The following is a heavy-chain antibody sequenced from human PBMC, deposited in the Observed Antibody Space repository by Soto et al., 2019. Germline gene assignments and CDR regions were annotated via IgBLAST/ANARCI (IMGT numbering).Heavy chain of an antibody. CDR3: ARINYGSGSNFDY. CDR2: IYYSGST. Sequence: QVQLQESGPGLVKPSETLSLTCTVSGGSISTYHWSWIRHPPGKGLEWIGYIYYSGSTNYNPSLKSRVTISVDTSKNQLSLKLSSVTAADTALDYCARINYGSGSNFDYWGQGTLVTVSS. V-gene: IGHV4-59*08. J-gene: IGHJ4*02. D-gene: IGHD3-10*01. CDR1: GGSISTYH.